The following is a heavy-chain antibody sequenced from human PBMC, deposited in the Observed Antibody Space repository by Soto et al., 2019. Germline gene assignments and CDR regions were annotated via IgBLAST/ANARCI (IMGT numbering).Heavy chain of an antibody. CDR2: INHSGST. Sequence: SETLSLTCAVYDGSFSGYYWSWIRQPPGKGLEWIGEINHSGSTNYNPSLKSRVTISVDTSKNQFSLKLSSVTAADTAVYYCARGLITVTTSPHHFDYWGQGTLVTVSS. CDR1: DGSFSGYY. CDR3: ARGLITVTTSPHHFDY. D-gene: IGHD4-17*01. J-gene: IGHJ4*02. V-gene: IGHV4-34*01.